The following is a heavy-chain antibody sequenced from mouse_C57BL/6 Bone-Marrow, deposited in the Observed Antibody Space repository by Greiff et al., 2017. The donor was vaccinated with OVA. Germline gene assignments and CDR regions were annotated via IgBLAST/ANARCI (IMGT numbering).Heavy chain of an antibody. CDR2: IDPNSGGT. J-gene: IGHJ4*01. D-gene: IGHD3-2*02. CDR1: GYTFTSYW. CDR3: ARGGYSSGPNPCYYYAMDY. V-gene: IGHV1-72*01. Sequence: QVQLQQPGAELVKPGASVKLSCKASGYTFTSYWMHWVKQRPGRGLEWIGRIDPNSGGTKYNEKFKSKATLTVDKPSSTAYMQLSILSSEDSAVYYCARGGYSSGPNPCYYYAMDYWGQGTSVTVSS.